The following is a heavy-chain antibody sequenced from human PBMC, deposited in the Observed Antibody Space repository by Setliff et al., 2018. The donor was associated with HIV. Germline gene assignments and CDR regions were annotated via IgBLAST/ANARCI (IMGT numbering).Heavy chain of an antibody. J-gene: IGHJ4*02. V-gene: IGHV4-30-4*08. Sequence: SETLSLTCTVSGGSISNGDYYWAWIRQSPGKGLEWIGYIYYTGDTYYRSSLESRVTISVDTSNNQFSLRLKSVTAADTAVYYCVRDDYGYNGKGFDYWGPGTLVTVSS. D-gene: IGHD4-17*01. CDR2: IYYTGDT. CDR3: VRDDYGYNGKGFDY. CDR1: GGSISNGDYY.